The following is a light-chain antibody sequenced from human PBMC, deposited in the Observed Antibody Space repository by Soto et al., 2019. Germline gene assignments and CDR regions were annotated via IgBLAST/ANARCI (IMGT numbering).Light chain of an antibody. J-gene: IGKJ5*01. CDR3: QRVNSFLWT. Sequence: DIEKTQSPSSLCAWVEDRATRTPWASQGISSHLAWYQQKPGKAPKLLIYAASTLQTGVPSRFSGGGSGTDFTLSVCSLHPEDFAPYRCQRVNSFLWTFGQGTQLEIK. CDR2: AAS. V-gene: IGKV1-9*01. CDR1: QGISSH.